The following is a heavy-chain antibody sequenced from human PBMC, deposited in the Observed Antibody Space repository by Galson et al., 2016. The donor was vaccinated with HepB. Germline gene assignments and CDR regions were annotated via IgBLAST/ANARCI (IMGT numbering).Heavy chain of an antibody. CDR1: GYIFTGYY. J-gene: IGHJ6*04. Sequence: SVKVSCKASGYIFTGYYIHWVRQAPGQGLEWMGRMNPNSGDTKFAQKFQGRVTMSCDTSISTAYMEVKRLRSDDAAVYYCARSRVLATSWKDYYGLDVWGKGTTVTVSS. D-gene: IGHD1-1*01. CDR2: MNPNSGDT. V-gene: IGHV1-2*06. CDR3: ARSRVLATSWKDYYGLDV.